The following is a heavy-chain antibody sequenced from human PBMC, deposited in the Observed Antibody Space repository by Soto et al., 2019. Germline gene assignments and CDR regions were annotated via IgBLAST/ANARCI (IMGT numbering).Heavy chain of an antibody. Sequence: AGGSLRLSCAASGFTFSSYAMSWVRQAPGKGLEWVSAISGSGGSTYYADSVKGRFTISRDNSKNTLYLQMNSLRAEDTAVYYCATHSLAYCGGDCYLFDYWGQGTLVTVSS. CDR2: ISGSGGST. D-gene: IGHD2-21*02. CDR3: ATHSLAYCGGDCYLFDY. CDR1: GFTFSSYA. J-gene: IGHJ4*02. V-gene: IGHV3-23*01.